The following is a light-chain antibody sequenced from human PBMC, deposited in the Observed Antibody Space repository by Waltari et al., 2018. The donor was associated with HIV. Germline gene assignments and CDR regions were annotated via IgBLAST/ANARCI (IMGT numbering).Light chain of an antibody. V-gene: IGLV3-10*01. J-gene: IGLJ1*01. CDR1: VLPKKY. Sequence: SYELTQPPSVSVSPGQTARITCSGDVLPKKYAYWYQQKSGQAPILVIYDDTKRPSGIPERFSGSTSGTMATLTISGAQVEDEADYYCYSRDTSGIHFVFGTGTKVTVL. CDR2: DDT. CDR3: YSRDTSGIHFV.